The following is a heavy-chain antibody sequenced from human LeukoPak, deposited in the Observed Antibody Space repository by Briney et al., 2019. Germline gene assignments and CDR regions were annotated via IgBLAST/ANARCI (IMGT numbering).Heavy chain of an antibody. Sequence: PGGSLRLSCAASGLTFKNYEMHWVRQAPGKGLEWLSYISSSSITIYYADSMEGRFTISRDNAKSSLYLQMNSLRAEDTAVYYCARAGYSILSPSDYWGQGTLVTVSS. J-gene: IGHJ4*02. CDR1: GLTFKNYE. V-gene: IGHV3-48*03. CDR2: ISSSSITI. CDR3: ARAGYSILSPSDY. D-gene: IGHD5/OR15-5a*01.